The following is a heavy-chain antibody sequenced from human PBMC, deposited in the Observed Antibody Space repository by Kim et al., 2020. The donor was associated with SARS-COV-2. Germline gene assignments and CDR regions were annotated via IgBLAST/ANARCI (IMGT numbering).Heavy chain of an antibody. D-gene: IGHD3-3*01. V-gene: IGHV1-8*01. CDR3: ARGAYYFWSGRGEGGY. J-gene: IGHJ4*02. Sequence: ASVKVSCKASGYTFTSYDINWVRQATGQGLEWMGWMNPNSGNTGYAQKFQGRVTMTRNTSISTAYMELSSLRSEDTAVYYCARGAYYFWSGRGEGGYWGQGTLVTVSS. CDR2: MNPNSGNT. CDR1: GYTFTSYD.